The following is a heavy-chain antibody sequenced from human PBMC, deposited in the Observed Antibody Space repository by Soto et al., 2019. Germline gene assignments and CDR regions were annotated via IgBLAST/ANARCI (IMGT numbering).Heavy chain of an antibody. CDR2: ISAYNGST. Sequence: ASVKVSCKASGYTFTSYGISWVRQAPGQGLEWMGWISAYNGSTNYAQKLQGRVTMTTDTSTSTAYMELSSLRSEDTAVYYCARERQRKYYDFWSAYGMDVWGQGTTVTVSS. CDR3: ARERQRKYYDFWSAYGMDV. D-gene: IGHD3-3*01. J-gene: IGHJ6*02. CDR1: GYTFTSYG. V-gene: IGHV1-18*01.